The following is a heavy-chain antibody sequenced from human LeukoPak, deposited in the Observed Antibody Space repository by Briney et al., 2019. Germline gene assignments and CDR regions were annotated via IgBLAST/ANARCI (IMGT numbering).Heavy chain of an antibody. D-gene: IGHD6-13*01. J-gene: IGHJ4*02. Sequence: PGGSLRFSCAASGFTFSSYGMHWVRQAPGKGLEWVAVISYDGSNKYYAGSVKGRFTISRDNSKNTLYLQMNSLRAEDTAVYYCAKHYSSSWSPYFDYWGQGTLVTVSS. CDR2: ISYDGSNK. V-gene: IGHV3-30*18. CDR1: GFTFSSYG. CDR3: AKHYSSSWSPYFDY.